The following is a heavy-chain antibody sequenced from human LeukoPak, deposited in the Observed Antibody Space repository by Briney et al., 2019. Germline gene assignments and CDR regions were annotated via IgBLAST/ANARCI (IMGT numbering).Heavy chain of an antibody. CDR3: AKDMGPRGLFDY. D-gene: IGHD1-26*01. Sequence: QPGGSLRLSCAASGFTFSSYWMHWVRQAPGKGLAWVSRINNDVSSTSYADSVKGRFTISRDNAKNTLYLQMNSLRAEDTALYYCAKDMGPRGLFDYWGQGTLVTVSS. V-gene: IGHV3-74*01. CDR2: INNDVSST. CDR1: GFTFSSYW. J-gene: IGHJ4*02.